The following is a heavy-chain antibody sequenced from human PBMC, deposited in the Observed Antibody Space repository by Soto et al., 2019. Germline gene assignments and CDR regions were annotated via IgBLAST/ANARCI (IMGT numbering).Heavy chain of an antibody. D-gene: IGHD3-10*01. CDR1: GFSLTTSGVG. J-gene: IGHJ1*01. CDR2: IYWNDHN. Sequence: QITLKESGPTLVKPTQTLTLTCTFSGFSLTTSGVGVGWIRQPPGKAPEWLALIYWNDHNRYSPSLKSRLTXPXXTPKNPVGPTMPNMDSVATGTYYCAHGGGFGELQYWGPGTLVTVSS. CDR3: AHGGGFGELQY. V-gene: IGHV2-5*01.